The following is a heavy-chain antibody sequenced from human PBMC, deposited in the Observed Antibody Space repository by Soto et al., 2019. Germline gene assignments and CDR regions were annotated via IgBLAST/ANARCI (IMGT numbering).Heavy chain of an antibody. Sequence: QVQRVESGGGVVQPGRSLRLSCAPSGFTFNNYAMHWVRQAPGKGLEWVTFISYDGSNKYYADSVKGRFTISRDNSKNTLYLQMNSLRAEDTAVYYCAREEGGSGWSVFDYWGQGTLVTVSS. J-gene: IGHJ4*02. CDR2: ISYDGSNK. V-gene: IGHV3-30-3*01. CDR1: GFTFNNYA. CDR3: AREEGGSGWSVFDY. D-gene: IGHD6-19*01.